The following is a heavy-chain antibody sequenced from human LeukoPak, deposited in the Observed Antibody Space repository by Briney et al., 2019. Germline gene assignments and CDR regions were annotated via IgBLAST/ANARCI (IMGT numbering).Heavy chain of an antibody. CDR3: AREEWELYSPTLDY. CDR1: GFTFSSYW. J-gene: IGHJ4*02. V-gene: IGHV3-74*01. D-gene: IGHD1-26*01. CDR2: INCHGSST. Sequence: GGSLRLFCAASGFTFSSYWMHWVRHDTAKELVEVSRINCHGSSTSCADSLKRRFTISRDNDKNTLYLQLNRLSAEDTAVDYFAREEWELYSPTLDYWGQGTLVTVSS.